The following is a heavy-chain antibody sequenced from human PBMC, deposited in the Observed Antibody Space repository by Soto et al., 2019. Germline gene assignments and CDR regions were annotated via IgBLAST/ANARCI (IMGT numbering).Heavy chain of an antibody. Sequence: QVQLQESGPRLVEASQTLSLTCTVSNASITSSGYYWSWVRQPPGKRLEWIGYIYHSGSTFYSPSLQSRLTMSVDTSKNQFPLPLRSVPAADTAVYHCARMSGTYYVPDYWGQGTLVTVSS. V-gene: IGHV4-31*03. CDR1: NASITSSGYY. CDR3: ARMSGTYYVPDY. D-gene: IGHD1-26*01. CDR2: IYHSGST. J-gene: IGHJ4*02.